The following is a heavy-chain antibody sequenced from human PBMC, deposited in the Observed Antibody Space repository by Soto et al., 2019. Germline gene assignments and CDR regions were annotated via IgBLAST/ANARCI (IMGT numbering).Heavy chain of an antibody. CDR1: GFTFSSYA. D-gene: IGHD1-20*01. CDR2: ISYDGSNK. CDR3: ARDWYNWNYHYYYGMDV. V-gene: IGHV3-30-3*01. Sequence: GGSLRLSCAASGFTFSSYAMHWVRQAPGKGLEWVAVISYDGSNKYYADSVKGRFTISRDNSKNTLYLQMNSLRAEDTAVYYCARDWYNWNYHYYYGMDVWGQGTTVTVSS. J-gene: IGHJ6*02.